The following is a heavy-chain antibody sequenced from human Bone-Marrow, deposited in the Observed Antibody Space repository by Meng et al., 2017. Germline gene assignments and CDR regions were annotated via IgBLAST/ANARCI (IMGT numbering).Heavy chain of an antibody. V-gene: IGHV3-21*01. Sequence: GGSLRLSCAASGFTFSSYSMNWVRQAPGKGLEWVSSISSSSSYIYYADSVKGRFTISRDNAKNSLYLQMNSLRAEDTAVYYCARGTTWEYYYDSSTRPPDYWGQGTLVTVSS. D-gene: IGHD3-22*01. CDR1: GFTFSSYS. CDR2: ISSSSSYI. J-gene: IGHJ4*02. CDR3: ARGTTWEYYYDSSTRPPDY.